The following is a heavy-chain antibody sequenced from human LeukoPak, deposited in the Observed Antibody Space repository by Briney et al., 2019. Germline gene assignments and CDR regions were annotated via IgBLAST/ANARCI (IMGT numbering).Heavy chain of an antibody. V-gene: IGHV1-69*06. CDR1: GGTFSSYA. CDR2: IFPTFGTA. Sequence: ASVKVSCKASGGTFSSYAISWVRQAPGQGLEWMGGIFPTFGTANYAQKFQDRVTITADKSTSTAYMELSSLRSEDTAVYYCARVVGLTGYSSSWYSGYYYYMDVWGRGTTVTVSS. CDR3: ARVVGLTGYSSSWYSGYYYYMDV. J-gene: IGHJ6*03. D-gene: IGHD6-13*01.